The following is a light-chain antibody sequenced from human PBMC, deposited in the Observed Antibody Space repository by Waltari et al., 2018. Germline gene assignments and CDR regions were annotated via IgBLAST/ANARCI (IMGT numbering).Light chain of an antibody. CDR2: QVS. CDR3: IQGTHWPPVYT. V-gene: IGKV2-30*01. J-gene: IGKJ2*01. Sequence: DVVLTQSPLSLPVTLGQPASISCSSIQSLVYSDGNTYMNWFQQRPGQSPKRLIYQVSERDSGVPDRFSGSGSGTEFTLRISRVEAEDIAVYYCIQGTHWPPVYTFGQGTKLEIK. CDR1: QSLVYSDGNTY.